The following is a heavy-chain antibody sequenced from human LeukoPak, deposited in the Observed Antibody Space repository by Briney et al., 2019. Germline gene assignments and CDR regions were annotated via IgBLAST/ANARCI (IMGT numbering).Heavy chain of an antibody. Sequence: SETLSLTCTVSRGSLSSYYWSWIRQPAGKGLEWIGRIYASGSTTYNPSLMSRVTISVDKSKNQFSLKLSSVTAADTAVYYCARVFNYYDSFVYYYTCDYWGQGTLVTVSS. CDR1: RGSLSSYY. CDR3: ARVFNYYDSFVYYYTCDY. V-gene: IGHV4-4*07. CDR2: IYASGST. D-gene: IGHD3-22*01. J-gene: IGHJ4*02.